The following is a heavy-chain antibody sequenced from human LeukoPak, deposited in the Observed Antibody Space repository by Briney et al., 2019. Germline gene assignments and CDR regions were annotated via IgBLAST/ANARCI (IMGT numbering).Heavy chain of an antibody. J-gene: IGHJ4*02. CDR1: GFTFSDFY. D-gene: IGHD3-16*01. CDR2: ISSSGTTI. Sequence: GGSLRLSCAASGFTFSDFYMSWIRQAPGKGLEWISYISSSGTTIYYADSVKGRFTISRDNAKNSLSLQMDSLRAEDTAVYYCAKGYKFGANWGQGTLVTVSS. CDR3: AKGYKFGAN. V-gene: IGHV3-11*01.